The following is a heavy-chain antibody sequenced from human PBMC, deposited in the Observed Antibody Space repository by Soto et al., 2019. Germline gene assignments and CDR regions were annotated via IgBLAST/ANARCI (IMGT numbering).Heavy chain of an antibody. CDR3: AKSGGRWVQTTFDY. CDR2: ISWSGDTI. Sequence: EVQLVESGGGLVQPGRSLRLSCEASGFTFDDYAMHWVRQAPGKGLEWVSGISWSGDTIAYADSVKGRFSISRDSANNSLYLQMNSLRTEDTAFYYGAKSGGRWVQTTFDYWGRGTLVTVSS. V-gene: IGHV3-9*01. CDR1: GFTFDDYA. D-gene: IGHD3-16*01. J-gene: IGHJ4*02.